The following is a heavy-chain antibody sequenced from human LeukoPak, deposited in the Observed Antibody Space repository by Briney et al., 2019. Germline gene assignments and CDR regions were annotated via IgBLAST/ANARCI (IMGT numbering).Heavy chain of an antibody. D-gene: IGHD3-3*01. Sequence: PSETLSLTCTVSGGSISSYYWSWIRQPAGKGLVWIGRIYTSGSTNYNPSLKSRVTMSVDTSKNQFSLKLSSVTAADTAVYYCARGPLDFWSGYSNTAEYFQHWGQGTLVTVSS. J-gene: IGHJ1*01. CDR2: IYTSGST. V-gene: IGHV4-4*07. CDR3: ARGPLDFWSGYSNTAEYFQH. CDR1: GGSISSYY.